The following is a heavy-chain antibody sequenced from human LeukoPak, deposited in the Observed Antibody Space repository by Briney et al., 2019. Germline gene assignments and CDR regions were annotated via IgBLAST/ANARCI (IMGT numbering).Heavy chain of an antibody. CDR2: ISSSSSTI. J-gene: IGHJ6*03. CDR1: GFTFSSYS. D-gene: IGHD6-19*01. Sequence: GGSLRLSCAASGFTFSSYSMNWVRQAPGKGLEWASYISSSSSTIYYADSVKGRFTISRDNAKNSLYLQMNSLRAEDTAVYYCARGLGIAVAFDYMDVWVKGTTVTVSS. V-gene: IGHV3-48*04. CDR3: ARGLGIAVAFDYMDV.